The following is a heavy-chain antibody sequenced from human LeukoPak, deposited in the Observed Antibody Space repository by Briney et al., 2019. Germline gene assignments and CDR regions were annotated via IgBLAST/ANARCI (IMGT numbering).Heavy chain of an antibody. CDR3: ARSNYYDSSGHLTQYFQH. CDR1: GFTFSSYE. CDR2: ISSSGSTI. D-gene: IGHD3-22*01. J-gene: IGHJ1*01. V-gene: IGHV3-48*03. Sequence: GGSPRLSCAASGFTFSSYEMNWVRQAPGKGLEWVSYISSSGSTIYYADSVKGRLTISRDNAKNSLYLQMNSLRAEDTAVYYCARSNYYDSSGHLTQYFQHWGQGTLVTVSS.